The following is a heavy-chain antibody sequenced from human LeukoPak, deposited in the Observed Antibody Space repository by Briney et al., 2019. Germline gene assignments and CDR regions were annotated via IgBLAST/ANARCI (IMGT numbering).Heavy chain of an antibody. CDR3: VTQQLVTGRDY. Sequence: GGSLRLSRAASGFTVSSNYMSWVRQAPGKGLEWVSVIHSGGSTYYADSVKGRFTISRDNSKNTLYLQMNSLRAEDTAVYYCVTQQLVTGRDYWGQGTLVTVSS. V-gene: IGHV3-66*02. CDR2: IHSGGST. D-gene: IGHD6-13*01. J-gene: IGHJ4*02. CDR1: GFTVSSNY.